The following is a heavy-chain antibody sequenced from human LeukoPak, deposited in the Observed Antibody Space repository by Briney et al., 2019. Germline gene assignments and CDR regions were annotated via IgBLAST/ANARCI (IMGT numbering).Heavy chain of an antibody. V-gene: IGHV4-30-2*01. CDR3: ARDHPSGYYFDY. Sequence: SQTLSLTCAVSGGSISSCGYSWSWIRQPPGKGLEWIGYIYHSGSTYYNPSLKSRVTISVDRSKNQFSLKLSSVTAADTAVYYCARDHPSGYYFDYWGRGTLVTVSS. CDR1: GGSISSCGYS. J-gene: IGHJ4*02. D-gene: IGHD5-12*01. CDR2: IYHSGST.